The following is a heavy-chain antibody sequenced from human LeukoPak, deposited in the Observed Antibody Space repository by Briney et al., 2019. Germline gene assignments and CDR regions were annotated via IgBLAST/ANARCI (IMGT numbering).Heavy chain of an antibody. CDR2: IKQDGSEK. CDR3: ARGGSSGYLPFDY. V-gene: IGHV3-7*04. CDR1: GFTFSSYW. J-gene: IGHJ4*02. Sequence: GGSLRLSCAASGFTFSSYWMSWVRQAPGKGLEWVANIKQDGSEKYYVDSVKGRFTISRDNAKNSLYLQMNSLRAADTAVYYCARGGSSGYLPFDYWGQGTLVTVSS. D-gene: IGHD3-22*01.